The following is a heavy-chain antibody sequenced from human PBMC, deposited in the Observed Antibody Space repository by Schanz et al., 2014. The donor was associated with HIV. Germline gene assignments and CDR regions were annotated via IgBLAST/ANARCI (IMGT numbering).Heavy chain of an antibody. D-gene: IGHD1-26*01. CDR3: ASGVRGHYYYYAMDV. V-gene: IGHV3-23*04. CDR1: GFTFSTYS. Sequence: EVQLVESGGGLVKPGGSLRLSCAASGFTFSTYSMNWVRQAPGKGLEWVSALSGSGGNTYYADSVKGRFTISRDNSRNTLYLQMNSLRAEDTAVYYCASGVRGHYYYYAMDVWGQGTTVTVSS. J-gene: IGHJ6*02. CDR2: LSGSGGNT.